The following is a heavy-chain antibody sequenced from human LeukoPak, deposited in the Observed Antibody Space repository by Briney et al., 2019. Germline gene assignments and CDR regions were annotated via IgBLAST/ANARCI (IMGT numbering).Heavy chain of an antibody. Sequence: SETLSLTCAVYGGSFSGYYWSWIRQPPGKGLEWIGEINHSGSTNYNPSLKSRVTISVDTSKNQFSLKLSSVTAADTAVYYCARETEGRISMIVVALFDYWGQGTLVTVSS. D-gene: IGHD3-22*01. J-gene: IGHJ4*02. CDR3: ARETEGRISMIVVALFDY. CDR1: GGSFSGYY. V-gene: IGHV4-34*01. CDR2: INHSGST.